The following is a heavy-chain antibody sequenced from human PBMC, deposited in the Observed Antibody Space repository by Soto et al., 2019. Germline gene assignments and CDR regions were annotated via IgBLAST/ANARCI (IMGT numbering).Heavy chain of an antibody. J-gene: IGHJ3*02. CDR3: ATDYGWALPI. CDR2: IQTNTGGVTS. V-gene: IGHV3-15*01. Sequence: EVQLVASGGVLVKPGESLRLSCAGSGLSFSDVKMAWVRQLPGKGLEWVGRIQTNTGGVTSDYPAAVRGRFTISRDDSKNTLYLQLNSLKTADTAVYYCATDYGWALPIGGQGTTFTVSS. CDR1: GLSFSDVK. D-gene: IGHD4-17*01.